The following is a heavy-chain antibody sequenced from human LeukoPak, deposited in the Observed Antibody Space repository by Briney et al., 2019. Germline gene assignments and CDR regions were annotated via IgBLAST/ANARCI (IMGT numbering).Heavy chain of an antibody. V-gene: IGHV3-7*01. CDR1: GGSISSYY. CDR2: IRQDGSEK. J-gene: IGHJ4*02. D-gene: IGHD6-19*01. CDR3: ARSNGWLPDY. Sequence: PSETLSLTCTVSGGSISSYYWSWIRQAPGKGLEWVANIRQDGSEKYYVDSVKGRFTISRDNAKNSLYLQMNSLRVEDTAVYYCARSNGWLPDYWGQGTLVTVSS.